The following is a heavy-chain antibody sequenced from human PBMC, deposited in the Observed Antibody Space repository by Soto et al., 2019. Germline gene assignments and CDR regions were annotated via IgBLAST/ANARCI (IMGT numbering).Heavy chain of an antibody. CDR1: GGSITTNY. CDR2: LYHHGRT. J-gene: IGHJ3*02. V-gene: IGHV4-59*01. D-gene: IGHD1-1*01. Sequence: QVHLQESGPGLVKPSETLSLTCTVSGGSITTNYWSWIRQSPGKGLEWIGYLYHHGRTDYNPSLESRATISVETSKNQFFLRLTSVTAAATAMYYCAWKEAEPQDDAVDIWGQGTMVAVSS. CDR3: AWKEAEPQDDAVDI.